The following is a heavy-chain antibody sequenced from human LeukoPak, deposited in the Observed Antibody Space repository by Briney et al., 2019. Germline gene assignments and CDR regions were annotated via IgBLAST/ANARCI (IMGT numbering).Heavy chain of an antibody. J-gene: IGHJ4*02. Sequence: PSESLSLTCTVSGGSVSSDNYYWSWIRQPPGKGLEWIGEINHSGSTNYNPSFKSRVTISVDTSKNQFSLKLSSVTAADTAVYYCARGNVLRFLEWLPKKNYFDYWGQGTLVTVSS. CDR1: GGSVSSDNYY. V-gene: IGHV4-39*07. CDR3: ARGNVLRFLEWLPKKNYFDY. D-gene: IGHD3-3*01. CDR2: INHSGST.